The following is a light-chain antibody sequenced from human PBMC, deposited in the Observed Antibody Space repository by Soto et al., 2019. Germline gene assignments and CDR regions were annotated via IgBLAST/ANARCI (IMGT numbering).Light chain of an antibody. V-gene: IGKV3-11*01. CDR2: DAY. CDR3: QQRHMWPIT. J-gene: IGKJ5*01. Sequence: EVVLTQSPVTLSLSPGERATLSCRASQSFRGLLAWYQQKPGQAPRLLIYDAYNSATGIPPRFSGSGSGTDFTLTSSSLEPEDSAVYYCQQRHMWPITFGQGTRLEIK. CDR1: QSFRGL.